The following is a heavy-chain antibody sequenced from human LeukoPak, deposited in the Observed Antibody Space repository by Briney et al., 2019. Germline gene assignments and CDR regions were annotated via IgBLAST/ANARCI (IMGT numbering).Heavy chain of an antibody. CDR1: GDSISSSDYY. CDR3: ARDLNIAAFAV. J-gene: IGHJ2*01. V-gene: IGHV4-39*07. Sequence: SETLSLTCTVSGDSISSSDYYWGWIRQAPGKGLEWIGSLYYNVATYYNPSLKSRVSISVDTSKNQFSLKVTPMTAADTAVYYCARDLNIAAFAVWGRGTLVTVSS. D-gene: IGHD6-13*01. CDR2: LYYNVAT.